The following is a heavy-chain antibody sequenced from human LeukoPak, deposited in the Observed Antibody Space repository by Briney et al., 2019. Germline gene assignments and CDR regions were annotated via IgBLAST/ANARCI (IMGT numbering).Heavy chain of an antibody. CDR1: GFTFSSYG. J-gene: IGHJ5*02. D-gene: IGHD3-10*01. CDR3: ARAGLLWFGELLPRFDP. Sequence: GGSLRLSCAASGFTFSSYGMHWVRQAPGKGLEWVAFIRYDGSNKYYADSVKGRFTISRDNAKNSLYLQMNSLRAEDTAVYYCARAGLLWFGELLPRFDPWGQGTLVTVSS. V-gene: IGHV3-30*02. CDR2: IRYDGSNK.